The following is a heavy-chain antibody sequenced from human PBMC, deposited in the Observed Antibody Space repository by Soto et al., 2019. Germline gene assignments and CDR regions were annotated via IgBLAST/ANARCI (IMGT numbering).Heavy chain of an antibody. J-gene: IGHJ4*02. CDR3: ATSPMDFWSVTDY. Sequence: ASVKVSCQVSGYTLTELSMHWVRQAPGKGLEWMGGFDPEDGETIYAQKFQGRVTMTEDTSTDTAYMELSSLRSEDTAVYYCATSPMDFWSVTDYWGQGTLVTVSS. D-gene: IGHD3-3*01. CDR2: FDPEDGET. CDR1: GYTLTELS. V-gene: IGHV1-24*01.